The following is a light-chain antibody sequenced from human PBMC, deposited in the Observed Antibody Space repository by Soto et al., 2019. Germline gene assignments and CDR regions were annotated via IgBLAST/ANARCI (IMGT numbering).Light chain of an antibody. CDR3: QQYSSLPHT. CDR1: QSVRTY. J-gene: IGKJ2*01. V-gene: IGKV3-20*01. CDR2: GIS. Sequence: EIVLTQSPVTLSLSPGERATLSCRASQSVRTYLAWYQVKPGQAPRLLIYGISTRATGIPDRFSGSGSGTDFTLTISRLEPEDFVVYFCQQYSSLPHTFGQGTKLEVK.